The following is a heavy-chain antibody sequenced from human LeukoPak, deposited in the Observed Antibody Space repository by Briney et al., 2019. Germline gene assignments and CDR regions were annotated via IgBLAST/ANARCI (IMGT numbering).Heavy chain of an antibody. J-gene: IGHJ4*02. CDR2: IYTSGST. CDR3: ARLSPYCTSTSCYLDY. V-gene: IGHV4-4*07. CDR1: GGSISSYY. D-gene: IGHD2-2*01. Sequence: PSETLSLTCIVSGGSISSYYWSWIRQPAGKGLEWIGRIYTSGSTNYNPSLKSRVTMSVDTSKNQFSLKLSSVTAADTAVYYCARLSPYCTSTSCYLDYWGQGTLVTVSS.